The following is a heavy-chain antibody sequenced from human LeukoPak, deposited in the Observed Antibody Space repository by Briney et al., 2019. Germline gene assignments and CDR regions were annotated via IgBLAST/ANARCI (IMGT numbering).Heavy chain of an antibody. J-gene: IGHJ4*02. D-gene: IGHD6-19*01. CDR3: ARVAHSSGWPYYFDY. V-gene: IGHV3-21*01. CDR1: GFTFSSYS. Sequence: GGSLRLSCAASGFTFSSYSMNWVRQAPGKGLEWVSSISSSSSYIYYANSVKGRFTISRDNAKNSLYLQMNSLRAEDTAVYYCARVAHSSGWPYYFDYWGQGTLVTVSS. CDR2: ISSSSSYI.